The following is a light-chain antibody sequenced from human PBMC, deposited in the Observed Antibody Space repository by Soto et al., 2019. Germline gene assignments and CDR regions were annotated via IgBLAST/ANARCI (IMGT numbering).Light chain of an antibody. CDR3: SSFAGNNNLV. V-gene: IGLV2-8*01. CDR2: EVS. J-gene: IGLJ2*01. CDR1: SSDVGGYNY. Sequence: QPVLTQPPSASGSPGQSVPISCTGTSSDVGGYNYVSWYQQHPGKAPKLMISEVSKRPSGVPDRFSGSKSGNTASLTVSGLQAEDEADYYCSSFAGNNNLVFGGGTQLTVL.